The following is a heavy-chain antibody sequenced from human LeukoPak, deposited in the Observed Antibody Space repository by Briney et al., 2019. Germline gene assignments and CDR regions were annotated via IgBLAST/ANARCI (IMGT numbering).Heavy chain of an antibody. CDR3: ARALGRARFDP. CDR2: INPNSGDT. Sequence: GASVKVSCKASGYTFTDYHMHWVRQAPGQGLEWMGWINPNSGDTKYAQKFQGRVTMTRDTSISTAYMELSGLGSDDTALYYCARALGRARFDPWGQGTLVTVSS. V-gene: IGHV1-2*02. CDR1: GYTFTDYH. J-gene: IGHJ5*02.